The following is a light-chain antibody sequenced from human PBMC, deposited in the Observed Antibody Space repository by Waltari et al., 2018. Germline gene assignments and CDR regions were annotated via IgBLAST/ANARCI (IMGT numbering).Light chain of an antibody. V-gene: IGKV4-1*01. J-gene: IGKJ4*01. CDR3: QQYFSPPPT. CDR1: HNPLYTSSHKTY. Sequence: DFVMTQSPDSLAMSLGDRATINCKSSHNPLYTSSHKTYLAWYQQKPGQPPKLLIYRASTRQSGVPDRFIGSGSETDCTRTISSLQPEDAAVYYCQQYFSPPPTFGGGTNVEIK. CDR2: RAS.